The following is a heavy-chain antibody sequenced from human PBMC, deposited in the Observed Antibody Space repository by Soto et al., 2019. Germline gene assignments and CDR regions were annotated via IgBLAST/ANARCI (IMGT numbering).Heavy chain of an antibody. CDR3: SRDSVGISSPGVD. V-gene: IGHV4-4*07. Sequence: PSETLSLTCTVSGGSINGYYWTWIRQPAGKGLEWIGRIYTSGTTSYNPSLKSRVTMSLATSKNQFSLRLTSVTAADTALYYCSRDSVGISSPGVDWGRGTLVTVSS. J-gene: IGHJ4*02. CDR1: GGSINGYY. CDR2: IYTSGTT. D-gene: IGHD1-26*01.